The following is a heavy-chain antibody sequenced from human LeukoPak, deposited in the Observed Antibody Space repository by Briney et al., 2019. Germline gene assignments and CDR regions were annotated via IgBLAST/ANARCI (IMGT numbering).Heavy chain of an antibody. V-gene: IGHV7-4-1*02. CDR1: GYTFTSYA. Sequence: GAAVKVSCKASGYTFTSYAMSWVRQGPGQGLGWVGWINTNTGNPTYAQGFTGRVVFSLDTAVSTAYLQISSLKAEDTAVYYCAREDLGELSLVDYWGQGTLVTVSS. J-gene: IGHJ4*02. CDR3: AREDLGELSLVDY. CDR2: INTNTGNP. D-gene: IGHD3-16*02.